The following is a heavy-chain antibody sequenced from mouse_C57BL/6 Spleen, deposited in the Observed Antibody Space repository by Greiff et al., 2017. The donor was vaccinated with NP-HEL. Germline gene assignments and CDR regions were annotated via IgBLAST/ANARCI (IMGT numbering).Heavy chain of an antibody. J-gene: IGHJ2*01. CDR3: TTGYYGSRGDFDY. D-gene: IGHD1-1*01. CDR1: GFNIKDDY. V-gene: IGHV14-4*01. Sequence: VQLQQSGAELVRPGASVKLSCTASGFNIKDDYMHWVKQRPEQGLEWIGWIDPENGDTEYASKFQGKATITADTSSNTAYLQLSSLTSEDTAVYYCTTGYYGSRGDFDYWGQGTTLTVSS. CDR2: IDPENGDT.